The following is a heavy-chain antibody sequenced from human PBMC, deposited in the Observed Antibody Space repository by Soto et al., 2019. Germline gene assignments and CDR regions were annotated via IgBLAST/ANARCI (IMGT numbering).Heavy chain of an antibody. J-gene: IGHJ4*02. V-gene: IGHV1-3*01. Sequence: QVQLVQSGAEVKKPGASVKVSCKASGYTFTSYAMHWVRQAPGQRLEWMGWINAGNGNTKYSQKFQGSVTIPRDTSASTAYMEPSSLSSEDTAVYYCARAPWKGIDYWGQGTLVTVSS. CDR2: INAGNGNT. D-gene: IGHD1-1*01. CDR1: GYTFTSYA. CDR3: ARAPWKGIDY.